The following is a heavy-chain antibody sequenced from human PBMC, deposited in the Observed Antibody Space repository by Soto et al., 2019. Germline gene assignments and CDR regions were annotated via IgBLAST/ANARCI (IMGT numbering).Heavy chain of an antibody. CDR1: GFTFSSFW. V-gene: IGHV3-74*01. J-gene: IGHJ4*02. D-gene: IGHD2-2*01. CDR3: ARGGVPAAMSY. Sequence: EVQLVESGGGLVQPGGSLRLSCAASGFTFSSFWMHWVRQAPGEGLVWVSRINSDGSNTNYADSVKGRFTISRDNAKNTRYLQMNSLRPEDRAVYSCARGGVPAAMSYWGQGTLVTVSS. CDR2: INSDGSNT.